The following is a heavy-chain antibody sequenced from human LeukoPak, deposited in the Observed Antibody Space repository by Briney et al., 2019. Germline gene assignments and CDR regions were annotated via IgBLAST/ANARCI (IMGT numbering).Heavy chain of an antibody. V-gene: IGHV3-48*03. CDR3: VREGHFYLDY. J-gene: IGHJ4*02. D-gene: IGHD2/OR15-2a*01. Sequence: QPGGSLRLSCAGSGFTFSTYELIWVRQAPGKGLEWVSYISSSATTIYYADSVKGRFTISRDNAKNSLSLQMNSPRVDDTAVYYCVREGHFYLDYWGQGTLVTVSS. CDR2: ISSSATTI. CDR1: GFTFSTYE.